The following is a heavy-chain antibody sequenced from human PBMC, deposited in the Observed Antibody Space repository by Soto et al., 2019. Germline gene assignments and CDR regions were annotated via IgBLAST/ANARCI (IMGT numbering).Heavy chain of an antibody. CDR2: IRGSGGST. J-gene: IGHJ4*02. D-gene: IGHD6-6*01. CDR3: ARSGRQLVVFSGGGVDY. CDR1: GFTFSSYA. V-gene: IGHV3-23*01. Sequence: PGGSLRLSCAASGFTFSSYAMSWVRQAPGKGLEWVSGIRGSGGSTYYADSVKGRFTISRDNSKNTLYLQMNSLRAEDTAVYYCARSGRQLVVFSGGGVDYWGQGTLVTVSS.